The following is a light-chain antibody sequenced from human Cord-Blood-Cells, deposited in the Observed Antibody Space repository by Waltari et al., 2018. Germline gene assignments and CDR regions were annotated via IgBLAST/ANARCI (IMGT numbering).Light chain of an antibody. CDR1: QRVSSY. Sequence: EIVLPQSPATLSLSPGERATLPCRASQRVSSYLAWYQQKPGQAPRLLIYDASNRATGIPARFSGSGSGTDFTLTISSLEPEDFAVYYCQQRSNWPPLTFGQGTKLEIK. V-gene: IGKV3-11*01. J-gene: IGKJ2*01. CDR3: QQRSNWPPLT. CDR2: DAS.